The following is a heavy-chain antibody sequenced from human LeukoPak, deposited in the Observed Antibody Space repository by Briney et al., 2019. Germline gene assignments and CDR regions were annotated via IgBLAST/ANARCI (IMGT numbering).Heavy chain of an antibody. V-gene: IGHV3-48*01. CDR3: ARVLYYDFWSGDPFDY. D-gene: IGHD3-3*01. CDR2: ISSSSNTI. Sequence: KPGRSLRLSCAASGFTFDDYAMNWVRQAPGKGLEWVSYISSSSNTIYYADSVKGRFTISRDNAKSSLYLQMNSLRAEDTAVYYCARVLYYDFWSGDPFDYWGQGTLVTVSS. CDR1: GFTFDDYA. J-gene: IGHJ4*02.